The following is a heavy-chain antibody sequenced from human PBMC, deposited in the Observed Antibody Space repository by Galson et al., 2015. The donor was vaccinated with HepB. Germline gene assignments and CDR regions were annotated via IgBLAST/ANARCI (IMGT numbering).Heavy chain of an antibody. CDR2: INSSRSNI. CDR1: GFTFSSYS. Sequence: SLRLSCAASGFTFSSYSMNWVRQAPGKGLEWVSYINSSRSNIYYADSVKGRFTISRDNSKNTPYLQMGSLRAEDMAVYYCARVPHGLRFLDCWGQVTLVTVPS. J-gene: IGHJ4*02. V-gene: IGHV3-48*04. D-gene: IGHD3-3*01. CDR3: ARVPHGLRFLDC.